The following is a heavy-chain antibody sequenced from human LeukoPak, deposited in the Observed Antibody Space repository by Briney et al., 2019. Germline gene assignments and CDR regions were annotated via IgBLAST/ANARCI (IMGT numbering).Heavy chain of an antibody. CDR2: FYSGGNT. D-gene: IGHD6-19*01. CDR3: AKLPSSGWLDY. V-gene: IGHV3-53*01. Sequence: AGGSLRLSCAASGFTVSSNYMSWVRQAPGKGLEWVSAFYSGGNTYYAGSVKGRFIISRDSSKNTLYLQMNNLRPEDTAMYYCAKLPSSGWLDYWGQGTLVTVSS. J-gene: IGHJ4*02. CDR1: GFTVSSNY.